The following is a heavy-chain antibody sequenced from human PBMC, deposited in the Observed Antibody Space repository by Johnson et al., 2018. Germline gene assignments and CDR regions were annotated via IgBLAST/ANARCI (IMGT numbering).Heavy chain of an antibody. CDR1: GFTFSNSW. CDR2: VNGDESEK. Sequence: VQLVQSGGGVVQPGRSLRLSCAASGFTFSNSWMDWVRQAPGKGLEWVANVNGDESEKYDGDAVKGRFTISRANAKNSVFRQLNSLRPEATPRYYGSRQLDDWGQGTLVIVTS. V-gene: IGHV3-7*01. CDR3: SRQLDD. J-gene: IGHJ4*02.